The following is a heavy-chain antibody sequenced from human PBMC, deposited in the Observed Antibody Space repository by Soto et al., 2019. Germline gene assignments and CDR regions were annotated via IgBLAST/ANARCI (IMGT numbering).Heavy chain of an antibody. CDR1: GFTFSSYW. CDR3: ARDEMVRGVIIWDYYNGMDV. Sequence: GGSLRLSCAASGFTFSSYWMSWVRQAPGKGLEWVANIKPDGSEKYYVDSVKGRFTISRDNAKNSLYLQMNSLRAEDKAVYYCARDEMVRGVIIWDYYNGMDVWGQGTTVTVSS. V-gene: IGHV3-7*05. CDR2: IKPDGSEK. D-gene: IGHD3-10*01. J-gene: IGHJ6*02.